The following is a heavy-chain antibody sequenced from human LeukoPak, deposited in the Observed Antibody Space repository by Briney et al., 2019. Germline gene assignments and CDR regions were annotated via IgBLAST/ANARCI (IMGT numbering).Heavy chain of an antibody. CDR1: GFRFTNYW. V-gene: IGHV3-7*01. Sequence: GGSLRLSCAASGFRFTNYWMSWVRQAPGKGLEWVANIKQDGSEKDYVDSMKGRFTISRDNAKNSLYLQMNSLRAEDTAMYYCVRDRGYCSGGTCYALWDYWGQGTLVTVSS. CDR2: IKQDGSEK. J-gene: IGHJ4*02. CDR3: VRDRGYCSGGTCYALWDY. D-gene: IGHD2-15*01.